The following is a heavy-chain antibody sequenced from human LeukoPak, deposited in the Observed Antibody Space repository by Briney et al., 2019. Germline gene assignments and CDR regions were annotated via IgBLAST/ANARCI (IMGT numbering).Heavy chain of an antibody. V-gene: IGHV1-69*05. D-gene: IGHD2-2*01. Sequence: GASVKVSCKASGGTFSSYAISWVRQAPGQGLEWMGGIIPIFGTANYAQKFQGRVTITTDESTSTAYMELSSLRSEDTAVYYCARGRYQLPRSYWYFDLWGRGTLVTVSS. J-gene: IGHJ2*01. CDR3: ARGRYQLPRSYWYFDL. CDR1: GGTFSSYA. CDR2: IIPIFGTA.